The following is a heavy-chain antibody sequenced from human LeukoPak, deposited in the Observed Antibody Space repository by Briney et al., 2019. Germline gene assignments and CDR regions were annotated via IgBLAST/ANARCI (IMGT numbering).Heavy chain of an antibody. J-gene: IGHJ3*02. CDR3: ARGNLSAYHI. CDR1: GFTFSRHW. D-gene: IGHD5-24*01. V-gene: IGHV3-7*05. Sequence: PGGSLRLTCAASGFTFSRHWWSWVRQAPGKGLEWVANIKQDGSEKYYVDSVKGRFTISRDIAKNSLYLQMNSLRAEDTAVYYCARGNLSAYHIWGQGRMVTVSS. CDR2: IKQDGSEK.